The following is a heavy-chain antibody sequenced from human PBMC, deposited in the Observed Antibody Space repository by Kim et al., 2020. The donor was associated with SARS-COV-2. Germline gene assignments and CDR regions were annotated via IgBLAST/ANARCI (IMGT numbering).Heavy chain of an antibody. Sequence: GGSLRLSCAASGFTFSSYAMSWVRQAPGKGLEWVSAISGSGGSTYYADSVKGRFTISRDNSKNTLYLQMNSLRAEDTAVYYCATLLNSGYYLSHTIDYWGQGTLVTVSS. CDR2: ISGSGGST. CDR3: ATLLNSGYYLSHTIDY. D-gene: IGHD5-12*01. V-gene: IGHV3-23*01. J-gene: IGHJ4*02. CDR1: GFTFSSYA.